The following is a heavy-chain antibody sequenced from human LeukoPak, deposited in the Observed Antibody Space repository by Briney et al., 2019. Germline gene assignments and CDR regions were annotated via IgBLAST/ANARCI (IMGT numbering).Heavy chain of an antibody. CDR2: ISGSGVST. Sequence: GGSLRLSCAASGFTYNNYAMSWVRQAPGKGLEWVSFISGSGVSTYYADSVKGQFIISRDNSRNTLYLQMDSLRSEDTAVYYCAKGAAFYYDSSVYYFYIDVWGKGTTVTVSS. CDR3: AKGAAFYYDSSVYYFYIDV. V-gene: IGHV3-23*01. CDR1: GFTYNNYA. J-gene: IGHJ6*03. D-gene: IGHD3-22*01.